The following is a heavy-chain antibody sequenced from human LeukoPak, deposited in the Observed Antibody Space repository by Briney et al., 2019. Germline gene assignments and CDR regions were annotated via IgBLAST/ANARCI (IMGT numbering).Heavy chain of an antibody. J-gene: IGHJ4*02. CDR3: TRDRIGLDY. V-gene: IGHV4-39*07. Sequence: PSETLSLTCTVSGVSISSSSYYWDWIRQPPGKGLEWIGSISYSGSTYYNPSLKSRVTISVDTSKNQFSLKLSSVTAADTAVYYCTRDRIGLDYWGQGILVTVSS. CDR2: ISYSGST. CDR1: GVSISSSSYY. D-gene: IGHD2-15*01.